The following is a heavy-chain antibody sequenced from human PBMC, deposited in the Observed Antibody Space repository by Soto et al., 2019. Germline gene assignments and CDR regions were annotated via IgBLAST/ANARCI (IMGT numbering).Heavy chain of an antibody. CDR2: SYSSGST. CDR3: AIGSGWQDMDY. Sequence: SETLSLTCIVSGVSISSYCWTWIRQPAGKGLEWIGRSYSSGSTDYNPSLKSRVTMSADTSKNRFSLKLNSVTAADTAVYYCAIGSGWQDMDYWGRGTLVTVSS. D-gene: IGHD6-19*01. V-gene: IGHV4-4*07. CDR1: GVSISSYC. J-gene: IGHJ4*02.